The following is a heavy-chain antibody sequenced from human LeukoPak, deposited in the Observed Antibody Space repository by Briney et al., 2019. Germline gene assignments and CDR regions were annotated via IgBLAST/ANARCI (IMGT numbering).Heavy chain of an antibody. Sequence: PSETLSLTCAVYGGSFRGYYWSWIRQPPGKGLEWIGEINHSGSTNSNPSLKSRVTISIDTSKNQFSLNLSSVTAADTAVYYCARGPDCSGGSCTDRPFDYWDQGTLVTVSS. J-gene: IGHJ4*02. CDR3: ARGPDCSGGSCTDRPFDY. CDR1: GGSFRGYY. D-gene: IGHD2-15*01. V-gene: IGHV4-34*01. CDR2: INHSGST.